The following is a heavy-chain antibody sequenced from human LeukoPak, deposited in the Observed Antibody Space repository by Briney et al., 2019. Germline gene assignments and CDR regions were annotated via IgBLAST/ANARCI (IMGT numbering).Heavy chain of an antibody. J-gene: IGHJ4*02. Sequence: GGSLKLSCAASGFTFSNYAMRWVRQAPGKGLEWVSGISGSGDSTYYADSVKGRFTISRDNSKNTLYLQMNSLRAEDTAVYYCARFPYAYYFDYWGQGTLVTVSS. CDR3: ARFPYAYYFDY. D-gene: IGHD3-16*01. CDR1: GFTFSNYA. CDR2: ISGSGDST. V-gene: IGHV3-23*01.